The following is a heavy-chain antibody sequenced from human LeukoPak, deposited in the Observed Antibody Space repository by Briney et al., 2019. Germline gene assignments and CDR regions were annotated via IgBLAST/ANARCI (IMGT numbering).Heavy chain of an antibody. CDR1: GFTFSSYW. CDR2: INSDGSST. D-gene: IGHD5-18*01. V-gene: IGHV3-74*01. CDR3: ASGGRGYSYGYDC. J-gene: IGHJ4*02. Sequence: PGGSLRLSCAASGFTFSSYWMHWVRQAPGKGLVWVSRINSDGSSTSYADSVKGRFTISRDNAKNTLYLQMNSLRAEDTAVYYCASGGRGYSYGYDCWGQGTLVTVSS.